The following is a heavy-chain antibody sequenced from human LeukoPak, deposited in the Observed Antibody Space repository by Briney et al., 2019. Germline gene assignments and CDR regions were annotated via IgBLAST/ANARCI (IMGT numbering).Heavy chain of an antibody. V-gene: IGHV5-51*01. D-gene: IGHD3-22*01. CDR3: ARCDRAGFYFHDY. J-gene: IGHJ4*02. CDR2: IFPGDSDA. CDR1: GYDFTNYW. Sequence: GESLKISCKASGYDFTNYWIGWVRQTPGKGLEWMGIIFPGDSDARYSPSFQGQVTFSVDKSISTAYLQWSSLQASDTAMYYCARCDRAGFYFHDYWGQGILSPSPQ.